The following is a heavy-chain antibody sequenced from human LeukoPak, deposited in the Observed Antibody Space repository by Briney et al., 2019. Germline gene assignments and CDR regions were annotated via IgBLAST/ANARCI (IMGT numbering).Heavy chain of an antibody. J-gene: IGHJ3*02. CDR2: ISSSGSTI. CDR1: GFTFSDYY. V-gene: IGHV3-11*01. D-gene: IGHD6-19*01. CDR3: AREQWPGRDAFDI. Sequence: GGSLRLSCAASGFTFSDYYMSWIRRAPGKGLEWVSYISSSGSTIYYADSVKGRFTISRDNAKNSLYLQMNSLGAEDTAVYYCAREQWPGRDAFDIWGQGTMVTVSS.